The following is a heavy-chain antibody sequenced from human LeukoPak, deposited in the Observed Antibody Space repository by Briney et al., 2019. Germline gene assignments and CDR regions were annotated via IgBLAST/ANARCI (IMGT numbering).Heavy chain of an antibody. CDR2: ISSDSTYI. J-gene: IGHJ4*02. V-gene: IGHV3-21*01. CDR3: ARGVTMGGFDY. Sequence: GGSLRLSCVASGFALRTFVLSWVRQAPGKGLEWVSSISSDSTYIHYADSLKGQFTISRDNAKNSLYLHMNSLRAEDTAVYYCARGVTMGGFDYWGQGTLVAVSS. CDR1: GFALRTFV. D-gene: IGHD4/OR15-4a*01.